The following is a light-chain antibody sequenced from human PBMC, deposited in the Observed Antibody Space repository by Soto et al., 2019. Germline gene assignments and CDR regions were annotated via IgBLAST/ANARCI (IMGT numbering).Light chain of an antibody. CDR1: QSVSSSY. Sequence: ELVLTQSPGTLSLSPGERATLYCRASQSVSSSYLAWYQQKPGQAPRLLISGASSRATGIPDRFSGSGSGTDFTLTISRLVPEDFAVYYCQQYGSSRGYTFGQGTKLEIK. CDR3: QQYGSSRGYT. V-gene: IGKV3-20*01. J-gene: IGKJ2*01. CDR2: GAS.